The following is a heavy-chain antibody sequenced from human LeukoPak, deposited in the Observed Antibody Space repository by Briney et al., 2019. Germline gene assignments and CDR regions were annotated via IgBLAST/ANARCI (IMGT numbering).Heavy chain of an antibody. Sequence: GGSLRLSCAASGFTFSSYSMNWVRQAPGEGLEWVSSISSSSSYIYYADSVKGRFTISRDNAKNSLYLQMNSLRAEDTAVYYCARVTNSLDQATYYDFWSGYYRAYFDYWGQGTLVTVSS. V-gene: IGHV3-21*01. CDR2: ISSSSSYI. CDR3: ARVTNSLDQATYYDFWSGYYRAYFDY. CDR1: GFTFSSYS. D-gene: IGHD3-3*01. J-gene: IGHJ4*02.